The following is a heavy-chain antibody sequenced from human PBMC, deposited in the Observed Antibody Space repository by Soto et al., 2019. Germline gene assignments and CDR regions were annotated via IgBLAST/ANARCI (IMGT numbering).Heavy chain of an antibody. D-gene: IGHD2-2*01. J-gene: IGHJ6*02. CDR2: IIPISDTT. Sequence: QVQLVQSGAEVKKPGSSVKVSCKASGGTFSSYAISWVRQAPGQGLAWMGGIIPISDTTNYAQKFQGRVTITADESTSTAYMELSSLRSEDTAVYYCARSQGSSTSLEIYYYYYDGMDVWCQGTTVTVSS. V-gene: IGHV1-69*01. CDR1: GGTFSSYA. CDR3: ARSQGSSTSLEIYYYYYDGMDV.